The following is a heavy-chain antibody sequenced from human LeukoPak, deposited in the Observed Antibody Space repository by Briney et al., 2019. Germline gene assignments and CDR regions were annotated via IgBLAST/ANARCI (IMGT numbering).Heavy chain of an antibody. J-gene: IGHJ4*02. CDR3: ARGSIVVVPAAYI. CDR1: GGSIRSSYYY. CDR2: IYDSGST. V-gene: IGHV4-39*07. Sequence: SETLSLTCTVSGGSIRSSYYYWGWIRQPPGKGLEWIGSIYDSGSTYYNPSLKSRVTISVDTSKDQFSLKLSSVTAADTAVYYCARGSIVVVPAAYIWGQGTLVTVSS. D-gene: IGHD2-2*01.